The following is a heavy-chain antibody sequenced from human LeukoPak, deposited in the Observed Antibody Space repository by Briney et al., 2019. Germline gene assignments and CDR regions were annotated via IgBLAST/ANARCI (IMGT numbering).Heavy chain of an antibody. J-gene: IGHJ4*02. Sequence: GESLRLSCAASGFTFSSYWMTWVRQSPGKGLEWVANIKQDGGEKYYVDSVTGRFTISRDNAKNSLYLQMNSLRAEDTAVYYCARMSTSSWCVCDYWGQGTLVTVSS. CDR3: ARMSTSSWCVCDY. CDR1: GFTFSSYW. CDR2: IKQDGGEK. D-gene: IGHD6-13*01. V-gene: IGHV3-7*01.